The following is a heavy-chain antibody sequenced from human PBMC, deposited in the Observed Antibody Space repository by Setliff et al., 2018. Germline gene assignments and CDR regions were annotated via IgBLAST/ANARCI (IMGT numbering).Heavy chain of an antibody. D-gene: IGHD6-13*01. V-gene: IGHV4-39*01. Sequence: SETLSLTCTVSGGSISSSSYYWGWIRQPPGKGLEWIGSIYYSGSTYYNPSLKSRVTISVDTSKNQFSLKLSSETAADTAVYYCARRGRGSSWFDTLFDYWGQGTLVTVSS. CDR3: ARRGRGSSWFDTLFDY. CDR2: IYYSGST. CDR1: GGSISSSSYY. J-gene: IGHJ4*02.